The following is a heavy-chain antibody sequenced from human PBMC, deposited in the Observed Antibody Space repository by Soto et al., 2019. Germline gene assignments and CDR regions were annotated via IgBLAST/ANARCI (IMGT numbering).Heavy chain of an antibody. D-gene: IGHD3-10*01. CDR2: ISRDGSNK. Sequence: PGVSLRLSCAASGFTFSRYAIHWVRQAPGKGLEWVAVISRDGSNKYYVDSVKGRFTISRDNSKNTLYLQMNSLRDEDTAVYYCARSRNSAVADSFDFWGQGTLVTVSS. CDR1: GFTFSRYA. V-gene: IGHV3-30*04. CDR3: ARSRNSAVADSFDF. J-gene: IGHJ4*02.